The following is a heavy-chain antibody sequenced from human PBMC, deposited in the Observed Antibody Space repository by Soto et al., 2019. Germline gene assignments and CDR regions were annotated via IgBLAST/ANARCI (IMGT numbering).Heavy chain of an antibody. Sequence: QVHLQESGPGLVKPSETLSLTCSVSGGSINNHYWSWIRQPPGKGLEWIGYVNYTGSTNYNPSLKSRITMSADTSKNQFALNLTSQTAADTVIYYCARANWYSEYWGQGTLVTVSS. D-gene: IGHD7-27*01. CDR3: ARANWYSEY. CDR1: GGSINNHY. V-gene: IGHV4-59*11. J-gene: IGHJ4*02. CDR2: VNYTGST.